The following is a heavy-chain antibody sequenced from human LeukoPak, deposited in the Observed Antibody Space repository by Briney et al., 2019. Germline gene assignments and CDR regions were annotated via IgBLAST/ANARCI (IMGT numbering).Heavy chain of an antibody. CDR1: GFTFSSYA. J-gene: IGHJ4*02. CDR3: ARGDDSGYYDYFDY. Sequence: GGSLRLSCAASGFTFSSYAMSWVRQAPGKGLEWVSAISGSGGSTYYADSMKGRFTISRDFSKNTVFLHMNSLRAEDTAMYYCARGDDSGYYDYFDYWGQGALVTVSS. CDR2: ISGSGGST. D-gene: IGHD3-22*01. V-gene: IGHV3-23*01.